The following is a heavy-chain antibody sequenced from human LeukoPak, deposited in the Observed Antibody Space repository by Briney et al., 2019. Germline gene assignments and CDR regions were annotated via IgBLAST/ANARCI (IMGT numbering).Heavy chain of an antibody. CDR2: IIPIFGTA. V-gene: IGHV1-69*01. CDR3: ARSLAYCGGDCYFDY. CDR1: GGTFSSYA. D-gene: IGHD2-21*02. Sequence: GASVKVSCKASGGTFSSYAISWVRQAPGQGLEWMGGIIPIFGTANNAQKFQGRVTITADESTSTAYMELSSLRSEDTAVYYCARSLAYCGGDCYFDYWGQGTLVTVSS. J-gene: IGHJ4*02.